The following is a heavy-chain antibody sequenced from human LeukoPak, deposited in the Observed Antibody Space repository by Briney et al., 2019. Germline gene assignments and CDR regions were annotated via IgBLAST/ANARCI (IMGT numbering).Heavy chain of an antibody. Sequence: SSETLSLTCTVSGGSISSYYWSWIRQPPGKGLEWIGYIHPSGSTNYNPSLKSRVTISVDTSRNQFSLNLRSVTAADTAVYFCARRNYGDYDHYVDYWGQGILVTVSS. CDR2: IHPSGST. V-gene: IGHV4-59*08. D-gene: IGHD4-17*01. J-gene: IGHJ4*02. CDR3: ARRNYGDYDHYVDY. CDR1: GGSISSYY.